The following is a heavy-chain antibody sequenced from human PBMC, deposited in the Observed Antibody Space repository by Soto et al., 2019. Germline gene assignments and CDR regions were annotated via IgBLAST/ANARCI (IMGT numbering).Heavy chain of an antibody. J-gene: IGHJ4*02. Sequence: SETLSLTCTVSGVSISNGNYYWRWIRQPPGKGLEWIGYIYYSGSTYYNPSLKSRVTISVDTSKNQFSLKLSSVTAADTAVYYCARLVTRTFDYWGQGTLVTVSS. CDR2: IYYSGST. V-gene: IGHV4-30-4*01. CDR3: ARLVTRTFDY. CDR1: GVSISNGNYY. D-gene: IGHD1-20*01.